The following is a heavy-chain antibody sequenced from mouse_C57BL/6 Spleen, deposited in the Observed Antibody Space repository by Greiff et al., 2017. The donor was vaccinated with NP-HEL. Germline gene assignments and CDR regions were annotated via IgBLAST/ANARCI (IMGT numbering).Heavy chain of an antibody. J-gene: IGHJ3*01. V-gene: IGHV1-18*01. CDR2: INPNNGGT. D-gene: IGHD2-1*01. CDR3: AADYVNYVRFAY. CDR1: GYTFTDYN. Sequence: EVQLQQSGPELVKPGASVKIPCKASGYTFTDYNMDWVKQSHGKSLEWIGDINPNNGGTIYNQKFKGKATLTVDKSSSTAYMELRSLTSEDTAVYYCAADYVNYVRFAYWGQGTLVTASA.